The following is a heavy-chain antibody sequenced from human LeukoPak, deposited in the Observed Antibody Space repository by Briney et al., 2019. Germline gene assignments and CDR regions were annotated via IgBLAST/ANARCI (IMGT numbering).Heavy chain of an antibody. J-gene: IGHJ4*02. D-gene: IGHD4-17*01. CDR3: AREPPHGLDY. CDR1: GFTFSSYS. V-gene: IGHV3-21*01. CDR2: ISSSSSYI. Sequence: GGSLRLSCAASGFTFSSYSMNWVRQAPGKGLEWVSSISSSSSYIYYADSVKGRFTISRDNAKNSLYLQMNSLRAEDTTVYYCAREPPHGLDYWGQGTLVTVSS.